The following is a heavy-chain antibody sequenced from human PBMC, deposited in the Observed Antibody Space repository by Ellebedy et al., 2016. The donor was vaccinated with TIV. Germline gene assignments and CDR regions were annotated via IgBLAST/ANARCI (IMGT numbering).Heavy chain of an antibody. Sequence: MPSETLSLTCAVYGGSFSGYYWTWIRRFPGKGLEWIAEVHHSGTTYYNPSLKSRVTISVDTSKNQVSLKLSAVTAADTAVYFCARSPQGGDKRYFDLWGRGTLVTVSS. CDR3: ARSPQGGDKRYFDL. CDR1: GGSFSGYY. J-gene: IGHJ2*01. CDR2: VHHSGTT. V-gene: IGHV4-34*01. D-gene: IGHD2-21*01.